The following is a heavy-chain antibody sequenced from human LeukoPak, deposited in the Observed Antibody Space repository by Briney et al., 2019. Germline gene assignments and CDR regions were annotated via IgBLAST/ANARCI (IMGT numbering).Heavy chain of an antibody. CDR1: GFSFSSGGVG. CDR2: IYENDEK. D-gene: IGHD2-15*01. J-gene: IGHJ3*02. V-gene: IGHV2-5*01. Sequence: SGPTLVHPRQTLRLTCTFSGFSFSSGGVGVGWIRQPPGKALEWLGVIYENDEKLYSSSLQKRPTITKDTSRNQVVLTMANMDPVDTATYYCAHRHRGVASDIWGQGTMVTVSS. CDR3: AHRHRGVASDI.